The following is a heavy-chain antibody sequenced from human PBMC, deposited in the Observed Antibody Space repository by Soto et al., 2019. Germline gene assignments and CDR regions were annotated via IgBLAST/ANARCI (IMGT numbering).Heavy chain of an antibody. Sequence: QVQLQESGPGLVKPSETLSLTCTVSGGSISSYYWSWIRQPPGKGLEWIGYIYYSGSTNYNPSLKSRVTIPVDTSKNQFSLKLSSVTAADTAVYYCARQVKQWLRVDAFDIWGQGTMVTVSS. V-gene: IGHV4-59*08. CDR2: IYYSGST. D-gene: IGHD6-19*01. CDR3: ARQVKQWLRVDAFDI. J-gene: IGHJ3*02. CDR1: GGSISSYY.